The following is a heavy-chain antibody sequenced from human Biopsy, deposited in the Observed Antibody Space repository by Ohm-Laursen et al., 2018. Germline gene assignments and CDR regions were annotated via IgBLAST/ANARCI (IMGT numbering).Heavy chain of an antibody. J-gene: IGHJ6*02. CDR3: ARAVDYYDPYYYYGLDV. Sequence: SDTLSLTCPVSGGSISDYSWSWIRQPAGKGLEWIGQIYASGITNYNPSLKSRVTISVDTSKNQFSLKLRSVTAADTAVYYCARAVDYYDPYYYYGLDVWGQGTTVTVSS. CDR2: IYASGIT. CDR1: GGSISDYS. V-gene: IGHV4-4*07. D-gene: IGHD3-16*01.